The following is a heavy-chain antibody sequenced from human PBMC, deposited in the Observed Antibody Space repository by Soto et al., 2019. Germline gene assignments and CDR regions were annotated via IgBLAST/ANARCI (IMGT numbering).Heavy chain of an antibody. CDR2: IDPSGSYT. CDR3: ARKRVVPAATYYYYGMDV. CDR1: GYSFTSYW. Sequence: PGESLKISCKVSGYSFTSYWISWVRQMPGKGLEWMGRIDPSGSYTNYSPSFQGHVTISADKSISTAYLQWSSLKASDTAMYYCARKRVVPAATYYYYGMDVWGQGTTVTAP. J-gene: IGHJ6*02. V-gene: IGHV5-10-1*01. D-gene: IGHD2-2*01.